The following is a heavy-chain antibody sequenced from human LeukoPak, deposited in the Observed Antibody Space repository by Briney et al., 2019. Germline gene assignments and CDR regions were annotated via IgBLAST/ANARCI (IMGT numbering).Heavy chain of an antibody. J-gene: IGHJ4*02. CDR2: IYPGDSGT. Sequence: GESLKISCKGSGYSFTSYWIGWVRQMPGKGLEWMGIIYPGDSGTRYSPSFQGQVTISADKSISTAYLQWSSLKASDTAMYYCARLGYYYDSSGYYFDYWGQGTLVTVSS. D-gene: IGHD3-22*01. V-gene: IGHV5-51*01. CDR1: GYSFTSYW. CDR3: ARLGYYYDSSGYYFDY.